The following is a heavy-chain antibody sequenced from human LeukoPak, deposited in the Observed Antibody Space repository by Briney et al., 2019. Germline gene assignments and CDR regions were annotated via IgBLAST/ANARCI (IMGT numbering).Heavy chain of an antibody. V-gene: IGHV1-46*01. J-gene: IGHJ4*02. CDR1: GYTFTSHY. CDR2: INPTGDTT. D-gene: IGHD6-19*01. CDR3: ATNRYSSGWYIDY. Sequence: ASVKVSCKASGYTFTSHYMHWVRQAPGQGLEWMGVINPTGDTTRYAQKFQGRVTMTRDTSISTAYMELSRLRSDDTAVYYCATNRYSSGWYIDYWGQGTLVTVSS.